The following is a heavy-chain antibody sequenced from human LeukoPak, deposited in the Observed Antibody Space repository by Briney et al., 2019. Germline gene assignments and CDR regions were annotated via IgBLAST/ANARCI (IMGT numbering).Heavy chain of an antibody. Sequence: SETLSLTCTVSGGSISSYYWSWIRQPPGEGLEWIGYIYYSRSTNYNPSLKSRVTISVDTSKNEFSLKLSSVTAADTAVYYCARDNLEYSYGSNGRGWTNWFDPWGQGTLVTVSS. CDR3: ARDNLEYSYGSNGRGWTNWFDP. D-gene: IGHD5-18*01. J-gene: IGHJ5*02. CDR1: GGSISSYY. V-gene: IGHV4-59*01. CDR2: IYYSRST.